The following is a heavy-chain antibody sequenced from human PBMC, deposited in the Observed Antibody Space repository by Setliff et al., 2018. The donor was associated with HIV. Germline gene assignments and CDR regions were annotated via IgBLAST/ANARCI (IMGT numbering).Heavy chain of an antibody. CDR2: IRSKAYGRTT. J-gene: IGHJ4*02. CDR1: GFTFGNYA. D-gene: IGHD4-17*01. CDR3: TTIQKLTTPVDY. Sequence: GGSLRLSCTASGFTFGNYAMSWFRQAPGKGLEWVGFIRSKAYGRTTEYAASVKGRFTISRDDSKSIASLQMNSLKTEDTAVYYCTTIQKLTTPVDYWGQGTLVTVSS. V-gene: IGHV3-49*03.